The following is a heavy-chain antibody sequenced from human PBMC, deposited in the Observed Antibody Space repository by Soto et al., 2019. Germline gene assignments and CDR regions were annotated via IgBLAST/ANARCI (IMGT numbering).Heavy chain of an antibody. CDR2: IYYSGST. CDR1: GGSISSSSYY. Sequence: QLQLQESGPGLVKPSEALSLTCSVSGGSISSSSYYWGWIRQRPGKGLEWIGSIYYSGSTYYNPSLKSRVTISIDKSKNQVSRKLSSLTAADTAVYYCARLEGLATISYYFDFWGQGTLVTVSS. V-gene: IGHV4-39*01. D-gene: IGHD3-9*01. J-gene: IGHJ4*02. CDR3: ARLEGLATISYYFDF.